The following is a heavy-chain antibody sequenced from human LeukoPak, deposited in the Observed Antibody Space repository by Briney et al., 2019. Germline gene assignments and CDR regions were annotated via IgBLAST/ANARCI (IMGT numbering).Heavy chain of an antibody. D-gene: IGHD5-24*01. Sequence: GGSLRLSCVVSGLTISNNGLSWFRQAPGKGLERVSDMSGVGNTYYAESVKGRFTISRDNSKNTLYLQMNSLRAEDTALYYATGHGSNSYWGQGTLVAVSS. J-gene: IGHJ4*02. CDR1: GLTISNNG. V-gene: IGHV3-23*01. CDR3: TGHGSNSY. CDR2: MSGVGNT.